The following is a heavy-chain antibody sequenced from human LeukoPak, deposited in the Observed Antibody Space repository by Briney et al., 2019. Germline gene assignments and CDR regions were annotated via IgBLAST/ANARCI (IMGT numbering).Heavy chain of an antibody. D-gene: IGHD3-16*01. CDR1: GGSISSYY. V-gene: IGHV4-4*07. Sequence: SETLSLTCTVSGGSISSYYWSWLRQPAGKGLEWIGRIYTSGSTNYNPSLKSRVTMSVDTSKNQFSLKLSSVTAADTAVYYCARVRIMITFGGLDYFDYWGQGTLVTVSS. CDR2: IYTSGST. CDR3: ARVRIMITFGGLDYFDY. J-gene: IGHJ4*02.